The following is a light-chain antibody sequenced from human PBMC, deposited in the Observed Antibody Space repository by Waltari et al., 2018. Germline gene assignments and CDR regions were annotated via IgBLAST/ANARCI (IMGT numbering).Light chain of an antibody. CDR2: DVT. J-gene: IGLJ3*02. V-gene: IGLV2-14*03. Sequence: QSALTQPASVSGSPGQSITISCSGTSSDVGGYNYVSWYQQHPGKAPKVMIYDVTSRTAGVSDRFSGSKSGNTASLTISGLQAEDEADYYCSSYTSSSTVVFGGGTKLTVL. CDR1: SSDVGGYNY. CDR3: SSYTSSSTVV.